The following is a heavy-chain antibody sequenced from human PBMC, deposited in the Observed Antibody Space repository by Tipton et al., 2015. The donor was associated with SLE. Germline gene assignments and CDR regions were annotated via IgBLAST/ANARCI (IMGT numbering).Heavy chain of an antibody. D-gene: IGHD2-15*01. Sequence: TLSLTCAVYGGSFSGYYWSWIRQPPGKGLEWIGSIYYSGSTYYNPSLKSRVTMSVDTSKNQFSLKLSSVTAADTAVYYCATERGTRVGLLSAFDIWGQGTMVTVSS. CDR3: ATERGTRVGLLSAFDI. V-gene: IGHV4-34*01. J-gene: IGHJ3*02. CDR2: IYYSGST. CDR1: GGSFSGYY.